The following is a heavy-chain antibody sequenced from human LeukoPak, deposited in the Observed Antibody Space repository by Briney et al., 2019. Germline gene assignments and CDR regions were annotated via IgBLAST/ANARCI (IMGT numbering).Heavy chain of an antibody. D-gene: IGHD3-10*01. CDR1: GFTFTSYW. CDR3: ARTTTPHYYGSGSYALGY. V-gene: IGHV3-74*01. Sequence: GGSLRLSCAASGFTFTSYWMHWVRQAPGKGLMWVSATNADGSNTDYADSVMGRFTISRDNSKNTLYLQMSSLSAEDTAVYYCARTTTPHYYGSGSYALGYWGQGTLVTVPS. J-gene: IGHJ4*02. CDR2: TNADGSNT.